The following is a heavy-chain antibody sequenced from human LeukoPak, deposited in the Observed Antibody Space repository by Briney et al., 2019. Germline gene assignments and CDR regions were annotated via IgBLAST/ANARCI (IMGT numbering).Heavy chain of an antibody. Sequence: SETLSLTCTVAGGSISSYYWNWIRQPPGKGLEWIGYIYYSGSTNYNPSLKSRVTISVDTSKNQFSLKLSSVTAADTAVYYCARFHGWPEGAFDIWGQGTMVTVSS. CDR3: ARFHGWPEGAFDI. V-gene: IGHV4-59*01. J-gene: IGHJ3*02. D-gene: IGHD6-19*01. CDR2: IYYSGST. CDR1: GGSISSYY.